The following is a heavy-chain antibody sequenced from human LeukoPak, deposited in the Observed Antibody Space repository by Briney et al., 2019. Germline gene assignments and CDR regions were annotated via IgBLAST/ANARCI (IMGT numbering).Heavy chain of an antibody. CDR3: AKEKSPRGGSGWYSLSDPFDY. Sequence: PGGSLRLSCAAPGLTFSSYAMSWVRQAPGKGLEWVSAISGSGGSTYYADSVKGRFTISRDNSKNTLYLQMNSLRAEDTAVYYCAKEKSPRGGSGWYSLSDPFDYWGQGTLVTVSS. CDR2: ISGSGGST. V-gene: IGHV3-23*01. CDR1: GLTFSSYA. J-gene: IGHJ4*02. D-gene: IGHD6-19*01.